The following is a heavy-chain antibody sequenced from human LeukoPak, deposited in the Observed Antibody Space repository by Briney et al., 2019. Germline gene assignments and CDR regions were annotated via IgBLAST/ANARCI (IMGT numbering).Heavy chain of an antibody. Sequence: SVKVSCKASGGTFSSYAISWVRQAPGQGLEWMGRIIPILGIANYAQKFQGRVTITADKSTSTAYMELCSLRSEDTAVYYCARVSTTVVTPLRYWGQGTLVTVSS. CDR3: ARVSTTVVTPLRY. D-gene: IGHD4-23*01. CDR2: IIPILGIA. V-gene: IGHV1-69*04. CDR1: GGTFSSYA. J-gene: IGHJ4*02.